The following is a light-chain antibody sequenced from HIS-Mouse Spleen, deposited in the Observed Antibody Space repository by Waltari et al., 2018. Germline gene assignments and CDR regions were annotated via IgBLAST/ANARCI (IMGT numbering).Light chain of an antibody. CDR1: NIGRKS. V-gene: IGLV3-21*02. Sequence: SYVLTQPPSVSVASGQTARSTCGGNNIGRKSGNWYQQKPGQAPVLVVYDDSDRPSGIPERFSCSNSGNTATLTISRVEARDEADYYCQVWDSSSDHYVFGTGTKVTVL. CDR2: DDS. CDR3: QVWDSSSDHYV. J-gene: IGLJ1*01.